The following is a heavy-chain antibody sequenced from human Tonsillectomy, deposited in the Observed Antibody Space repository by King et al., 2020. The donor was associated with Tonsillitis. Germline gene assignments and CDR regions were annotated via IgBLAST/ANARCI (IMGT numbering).Heavy chain of an antibody. V-gene: IGHV4-31*03. CDR1: GGSISSGGYY. CDR3: ASDFTIFGVVADAFDI. J-gene: IGHJ3*02. D-gene: IGHD3-3*01. Sequence: QLQESGPGLVKPSQTLSLTCTVSGGSISSGGYYRSWIRQRPGKGLEWIGYIYYSGSTYYNPSLKSRLTISVDTSKNQFSLKLSSVTAADTAVYYCASDFTIFGVVADAFDIWGQGTMVTVSA. CDR2: IYYSGST.